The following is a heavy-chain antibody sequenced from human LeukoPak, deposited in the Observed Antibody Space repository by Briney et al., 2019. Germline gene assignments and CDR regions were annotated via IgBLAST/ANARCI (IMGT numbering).Heavy chain of an antibody. CDR3: ARVPATYCSGGSCSSYYYYYYMDV. Sequence: SETLSLTCTVSGGSISSYYWSWIRQPAGKGLEWIGRIYTSGSTNYNPSLKSRVTMSVDTSKNQFSLKLSSVTAADTAVYYCARVPATYCSGGSCSSYYYYYYMDVWGKGTTVTASS. CDR1: GGSISSYY. D-gene: IGHD2-15*01. J-gene: IGHJ6*03. CDR2: IYTSGST. V-gene: IGHV4-4*07.